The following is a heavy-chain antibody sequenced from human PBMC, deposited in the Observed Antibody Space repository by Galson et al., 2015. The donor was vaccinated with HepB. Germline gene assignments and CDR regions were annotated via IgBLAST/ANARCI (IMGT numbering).Heavy chain of an antibody. V-gene: IGHV3-53*01. D-gene: IGHD3-10*01. Sequence: SLRLSCAASGFTVRTNYITWVRQAPGKGPDWVSIISGGDTTNYIDSVKGRFSISRDESKNTVYLHMNSLRAEDTAVYYCARGRGPSHPYSFDYWGQGTMVTVS. CDR2: ISGGDTT. CDR1: GFTVRTNY. J-gene: IGHJ4*02. CDR3: ARGRGPSHPYSFDY.